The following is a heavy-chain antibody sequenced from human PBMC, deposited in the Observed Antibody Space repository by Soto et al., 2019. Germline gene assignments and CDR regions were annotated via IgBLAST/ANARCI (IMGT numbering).Heavy chain of an antibody. V-gene: IGHV4-30-4*01. D-gene: IGHD5-18*01. Sequence: QVSLQESGPGLVKPSQTLSLTCVVSGDSITNGDYYWSWIRQPQGKDLEWIAYIYYNGITHYNPSLKSPVTISLDPSKNHFSLKMTSVTGADTAVYSCARGIQEGFDPWGQGTLVTVSS. J-gene: IGHJ5*02. CDR3: ARGIQEGFDP. CDR1: GDSITNGDYY. CDR2: IYYNGIT.